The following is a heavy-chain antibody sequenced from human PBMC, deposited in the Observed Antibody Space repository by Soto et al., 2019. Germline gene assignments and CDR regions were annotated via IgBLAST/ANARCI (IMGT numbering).Heavy chain of an antibody. Sequence: GASVKVSCKASGGTFSSYAISWVRQAPGQGLEWMGGIIPIFGTANYAQKFQGRVTITADESTSTAYMELSSLRSEDTAVYYCARDPRAYYYDSSGYYADYYYYGMDVWGQGTTVTVSS. CDR3: ARDPRAYYYDSSGYYADYYYYGMDV. CDR1: GGTFSSYA. CDR2: IIPIFGTA. V-gene: IGHV1-69*13. J-gene: IGHJ6*02. D-gene: IGHD3-22*01.